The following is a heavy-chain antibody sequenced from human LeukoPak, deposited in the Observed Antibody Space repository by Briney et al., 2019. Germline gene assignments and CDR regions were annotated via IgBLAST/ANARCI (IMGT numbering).Heavy chain of an antibody. D-gene: IGHD6-19*01. CDR3: AKGDYNSGRSFDY. V-gene: IGHV3-11*01. Sequence: GGSLRLSCAASGFSFSDYYMSWIRQAPGKGLEWVSYISSFGSTIYYADSVKGRFTISRDNAKNSLYLQMNSLRAEDTAVYYCAKGDYNSGRSFDYWGQGTLVPVSS. J-gene: IGHJ4*02. CDR1: GFSFSDYY. CDR2: ISSFGSTI.